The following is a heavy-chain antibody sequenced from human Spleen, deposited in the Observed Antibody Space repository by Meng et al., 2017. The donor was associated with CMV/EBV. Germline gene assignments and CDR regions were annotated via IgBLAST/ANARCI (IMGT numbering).Heavy chain of an antibody. D-gene: IGHD1-1*01. CDR1: GYTFTGYY. CDR3: ARLEVNGPFDY. Sequence: SCKASGYTFTGYYLHWVRQAPGQGLEWMGWINPKTGDTLYAQKFQGWVTMTRDTSINTAYMEVTRLTSGDTTIYYCARLEVNGPFDYWGQGALVTVSS. CDR2: INPKTGDT. V-gene: IGHV1-2*04. J-gene: IGHJ4*02.